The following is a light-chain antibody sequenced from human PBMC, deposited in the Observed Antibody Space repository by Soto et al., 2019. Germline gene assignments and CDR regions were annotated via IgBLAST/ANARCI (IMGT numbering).Light chain of an antibody. V-gene: IGKV3-20*01. Sequence: EIVLTQSPGTLSLSPGERATLSCRASQSVSSSYLAWYQQKPGQAPRLLIYGASSRATGIPDRFSGSGSGTDFTLTISRLEPEDFAVYYCQQYGGSPPSITFGQGTRLEMK. CDR2: GAS. CDR1: QSVSSSY. J-gene: IGKJ5*01. CDR3: QQYGGSPPSIT.